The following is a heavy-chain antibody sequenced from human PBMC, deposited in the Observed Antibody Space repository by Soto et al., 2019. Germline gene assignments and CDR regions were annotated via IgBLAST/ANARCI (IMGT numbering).Heavy chain of an antibody. D-gene: IGHD3-10*01. CDR3: AKDRWLEEYYFDY. J-gene: IGHJ4*02. CDR2: ISGSGGST. V-gene: IGHV3-23*01. Sequence: GGSLRLSFAASGFTFSSYAMTWVRQAPGKGLECDSAISGSGGSTYYADSVKGRFTISRDNSKNTLYLQMNSLRAEDTAVYYCAKDRWLEEYYFDYWGQGTLVTVSS. CDR1: GFTFSSYA.